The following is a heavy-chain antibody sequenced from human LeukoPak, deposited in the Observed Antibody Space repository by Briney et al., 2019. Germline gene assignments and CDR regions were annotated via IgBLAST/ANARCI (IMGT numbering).Heavy chain of an antibody. D-gene: IGHD4-17*01. J-gene: IGHJ5*02. CDR1: GGSISSGGYS. CDR3: ARGHGDYPHWFDP. V-gene: IGHV4-30-2*01. CDR2: IYHSGST. Sequence: SQTLSLTCAASGGSISSGGYSWSWIRQPPGKGLEWIGYIYHSGSTYYNPSLKSRVTISVDRSKNQFSLRLSSVTAADTAVYYCARGHGDYPHWFDPWGQGTLVTVSS.